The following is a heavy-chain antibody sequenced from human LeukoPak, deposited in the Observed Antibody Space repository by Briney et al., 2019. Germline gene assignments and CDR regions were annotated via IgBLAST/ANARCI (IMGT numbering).Heavy chain of an antibody. CDR2: MNPNSGNT. Sequence: ASVTVSCKASGYTFTSYDINWVRQATGQGLEWMGWMNPNSGNTGYAQKFQGRVTMTRNTSISTAYMELSSLRSEDTAVYYCARGRRELLLLFDYWGQGTLVTVSS. CDR3: ARGRRELLLLFDY. D-gene: IGHD1-26*01. CDR1: GYTFTSYD. V-gene: IGHV1-8*01. J-gene: IGHJ4*02.